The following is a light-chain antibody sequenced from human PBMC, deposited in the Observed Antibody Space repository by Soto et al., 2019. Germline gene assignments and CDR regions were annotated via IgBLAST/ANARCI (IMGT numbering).Light chain of an antibody. Sequence: QSALTQPGSVSGSPGQSITILCTGTCNDIGSYNYVAWYQHQPGNAPRLMIYDATNRPSGVSNRFSGSRSGNTASLTISGLLAEDEGTYYCSSYTGSSTEIFGAGTKLTVL. V-gene: IGLV2-14*03. J-gene: IGLJ2*01. CDR1: CNDIGSYNY. CDR3: SSYTGSSTEI. CDR2: DAT.